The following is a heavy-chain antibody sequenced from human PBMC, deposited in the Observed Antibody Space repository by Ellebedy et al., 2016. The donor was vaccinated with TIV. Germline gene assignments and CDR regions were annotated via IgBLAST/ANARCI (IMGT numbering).Heavy chain of an antibody. V-gene: IGHV3-30*04. D-gene: IGHD5/OR15-5a*01. CDR2: ISYDGSNN. CDR3: ARALNHVDTVSTAPLDC. CDR1: GLPFDSYV. J-gene: IGHJ4*02. Sequence: GESLKISCAASGLPFDSYVMNWVRQAPGKGLEWVALISYDGSNNYFADSVHGRFTISRVNSQNTLYLLMNSRRGDDTAIYYCARALNHVDTVSTAPLDCWGQGTLVTVSS.